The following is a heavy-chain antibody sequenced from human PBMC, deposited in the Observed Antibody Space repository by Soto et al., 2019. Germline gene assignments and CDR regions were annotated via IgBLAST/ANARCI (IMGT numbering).Heavy chain of an antibody. CDR2: TYYRSKWYN. CDR3: ARDLGINSFRYYYGMDV. J-gene: IGHJ6*02. Sequence: QSQTLSLTCAISGDSVSSNSAAWNWIRQSPSRGLEWLGRTYYRSKWYNDYAVSVKSRITINPDTSKNQFSLQLNSVTPEDTAVYYCARDLGINSFRYYYGMDVWGQGTTVTVSS. V-gene: IGHV6-1*01. D-gene: IGHD1-26*01. CDR1: GDSVSSNSAA.